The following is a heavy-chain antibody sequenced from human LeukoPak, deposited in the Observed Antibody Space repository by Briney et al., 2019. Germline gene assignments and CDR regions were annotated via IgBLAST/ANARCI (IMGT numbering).Heavy chain of an antibody. CDR1: GLTFSKSW. CDR3: ATYTNWVAGDV. V-gene: IGHV3-7*01. D-gene: IGHD1-1*01. J-gene: IGHJ6*02. Sequence: GGSLRLSCAASGLTFSKSWMSWVRQAPGQGLEWVAAIKEDGSEKDYVDSVKGRFTISRNNAKNSLYLQMNSLRAEDTAVYYCATYTNWVAGDVWGQGTSVSVSS. CDR2: IKEDGSEK.